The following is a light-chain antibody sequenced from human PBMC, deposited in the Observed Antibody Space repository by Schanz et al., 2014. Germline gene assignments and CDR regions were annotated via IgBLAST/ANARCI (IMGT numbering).Light chain of an antibody. Sequence: QSALTQPASVSGSPGQSITISCTGTSSDVGSYNLVSWYQHHPGKAPKLMIYEGSKRPSGVSNRFSGSKSGNTASLTISGLQAEDEADYYCSSYSSSRDVLFGGGTKLTVL. CDR3: SSYSSSRDVL. V-gene: IGLV2-14*02. CDR2: EGS. J-gene: IGLJ2*01. CDR1: SSDVGSYNL.